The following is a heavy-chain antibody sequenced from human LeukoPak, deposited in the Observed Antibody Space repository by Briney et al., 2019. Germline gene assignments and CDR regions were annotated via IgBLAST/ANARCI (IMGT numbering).Heavy chain of an antibody. Sequence: SQTLSLTCAISGDSVSSNSAVWNWIRQSPSRGLEWLGRTYYRSKRYNEYATSVKSRIAINADTSKNQFSLQPNSVTPEDTAVYYCARGYNDFSPSFDYWGQGTLVTVSS. D-gene: IGHD1-14*01. V-gene: IGHV6-1*01. CDR1: GDSVSSNSAV. J-gene: IGHJ4*02. CDR2: TYYRSKRYN. CDR3: ARGYNDFSPSFDY.